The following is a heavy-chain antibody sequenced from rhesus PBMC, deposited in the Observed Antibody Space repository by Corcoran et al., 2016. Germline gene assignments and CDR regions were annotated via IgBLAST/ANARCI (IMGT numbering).Heavy chain of an antibody. V-gene: IGHV4-106*01. CDR3: ARGEYSNYFDY. Sequence: QVQLQESGPGLVKPSETLSLTCAVSGGSISDDYYWSWIRQPPGKGLEWIGYIYGSGGGTNYNPSLKNRVTISIDTYKNKFSLKLSSVTAADTAVYYCARGEYSNYFDYWGQGVLVTVSS. J-gene: IGHJ4*01. CDR2: IYGSGGGT. D-gene: IGHD4-23*01. CDR1: GGSISDDYY.